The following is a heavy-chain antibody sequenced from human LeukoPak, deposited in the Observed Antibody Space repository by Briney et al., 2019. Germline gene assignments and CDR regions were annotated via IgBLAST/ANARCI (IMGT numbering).Heavy chain of an antibody. Sequence: SETLSLTCTVSGGSISSYYWSWIRQPAGKGLEWIGRIYTSGSTNYNPSLKSRVTMSVDTSKNQFSLKLSSVTAADTAVYYCARDRYLGYSYGYIGNWFDPWGQGTLVTVSS. CDR1: GGSISSYY. CDR3: ARDRYLGYSYGYIGNWFDP. CDR2: IYTSGST. V-gene: IGHV4-4*07. J-gene: IGHJ5*02. D-gene: IGHD5-18*01.